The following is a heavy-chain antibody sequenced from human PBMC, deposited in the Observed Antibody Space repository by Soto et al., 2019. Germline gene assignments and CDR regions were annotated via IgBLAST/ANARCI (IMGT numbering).Heavy chain of an antibody. Sequence: SETLSLTCTVSGCSISSYYWSWIRQPPGKGLEWIGYIYYSGSTNYNPSLKSRVTISVDTSKNQFSLKLSSVTAADTAVYYCAGALELGVFDYWGQGTLVTVSS. CDR3: AGALELGVFDY. J-gene: IGHJ4*02. V-gene: IGHV4-59*01. CDR2: IYYSGST. D-gene: IGHD1-26*01. CDR1: GCSISSYY.